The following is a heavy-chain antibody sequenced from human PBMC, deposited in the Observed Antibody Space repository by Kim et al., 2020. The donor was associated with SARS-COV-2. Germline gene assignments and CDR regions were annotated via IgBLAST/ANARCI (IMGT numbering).Heavy chain of an antibody. D-gene: IGHD3-3*01. Sequence: GGSLRLSCAASGFTFSSYDMNWVRQAPGKGLEWVSYISSSGSTIYYADSVKGRFTISRDNAKNSLYLQMNSLRAEDTAVYYCARDPASLLTIFGVVGVGWFDPWGQGTLVTVSS. CDR3: ARDPASLLTIFGVVGVGWFDP. CDR1: GFTFSSYD. J-gene: IGHJ5*02. CDR2: ISSSGSTI. V-gene: IGHV3-48*03.